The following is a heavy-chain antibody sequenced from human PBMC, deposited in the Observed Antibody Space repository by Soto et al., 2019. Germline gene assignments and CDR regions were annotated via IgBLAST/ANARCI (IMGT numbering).Heavy chain of an antibody. V-gene: IGHV3-23*01. D-gene: IGHD3-22*01. Sequence: EVQLLESGGGLVQPGGSLRLSCAASGFTFSSYPMSWVRQAPGKGLEWVSSISSSGGDTSYADSVKGRFTISRDNSKNTLYLQMNSLRAEDTAVYYCARVYYYDSSGYYLYYFDYWGQGTLVTVSS. CDR1: GFTFSSYP. CDR3: ARVYYYDSSGYYLYYFDY. J-gene: IGHJ4*02. CDR2: ISSSGGDT.